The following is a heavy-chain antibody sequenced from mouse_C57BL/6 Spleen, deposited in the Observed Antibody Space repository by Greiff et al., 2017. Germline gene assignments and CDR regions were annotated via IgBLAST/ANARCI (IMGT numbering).Heavy chain of an antibody. CDR3: ARNFPYDYDGYYFDY. D-gene: IGHD2-4*01. Sequence: VKLLESGPGLVQPSQSLSITCTVSGFSLTSYGVHWVRQSPGKGLEWLGVIWSGGSTDYNAAFISRLSISKDNSKSQVFFKMNSLQADDTAIYYCARNFPYDYDGYYFDYWGQGTTLTVSS. CDR2: IWSGGST. CDR1: GFSLTSYG. V-gene: IGHV2-2*01. J-gene: IGHJ2*01.